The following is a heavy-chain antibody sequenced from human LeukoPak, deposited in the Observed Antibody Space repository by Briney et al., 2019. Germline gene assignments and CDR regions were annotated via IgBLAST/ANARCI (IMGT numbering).Heavy chain of an antibody. J-gene: IGHJ4*02. CDR3: AKQSAGSAAWYSLHYDF. Sequence: GGSLRLSCAASGFTLSSYAMTWVRQAPGRGLEWVSSVDGGGGGTYYADSVKGRFTISRDNSKDTLYLQMNGLRAEDTAVYFCAKQSAGSAAWYSLHYDFWGQGTLVTVSS. CDR2: VDGGGGGT. D-gene: IGHD6-13*01. V-gene: IGHV3-23*01. CDR1: GFTLSSYA.